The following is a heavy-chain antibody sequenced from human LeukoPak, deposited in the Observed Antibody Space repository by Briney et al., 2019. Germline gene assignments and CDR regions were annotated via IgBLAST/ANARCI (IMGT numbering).Heavy chain of an antibody. CDR2: IYHSGST. D-gene: IGHD3-10*01. J-gene: IGHJ4*02. CDR1: GDSISDGHW. CDR3: ARERVLLWFGELLYPTYFDY. V-gene: IGHV4-4*02. Sequence: SETLSLTCAVSGDSISDGHWWSWVRPPPGKGLEWIGEIYHSGSTNYKSSLKSRVAISVDNSKNQFSLNLSSVTAADTAVYYCARERVLLWFGELLYPTYFDYWGQGTLVTVSS.